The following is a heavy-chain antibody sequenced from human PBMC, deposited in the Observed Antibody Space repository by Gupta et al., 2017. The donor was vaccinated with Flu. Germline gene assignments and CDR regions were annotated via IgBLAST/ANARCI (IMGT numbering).Heavy chain of an antibody. CDR2: ISAYNGNT. V-gene: IGHV1-18*01. CDR1: GYTFTSYG. J-gene: IGHJ6*02. D-gene: IGHD2-8*01. Sequence: QVQLVLSGAEVKKPGASVKVSCKASGYTFTSYGISGVRQASRQGLEWMGWISAYNGNTNYAQTLQGRVTMTTDTSTSTAYMELRSLRSDDTAGYYCARDQAILEYGTNGVCSTGSGYGMDVWGQGTTVTGSS. CDR3: ARDQAILEYGTNGVCSTGSGYGMDV.